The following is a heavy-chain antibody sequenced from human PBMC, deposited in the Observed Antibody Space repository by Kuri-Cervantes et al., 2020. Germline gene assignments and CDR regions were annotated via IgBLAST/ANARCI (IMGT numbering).Heavy chain of an antibody. CDR1: GYTFTSYG. V-gene: IGHV1-18*01. CDR2: ISAYNGNT. CDR3: ATALRDYIWGSYRPFDY. D-gene: IGHD3-16*02. J-gene: IGHJ4*02. Sequence: ASVKVSCKASGYTFTSYGISWVRQAPGQGLEWMGWISAYNGNTNYAQKLQGRVTMTTDTSTSTAYMELRSLRSEDTAVYYCATALRDYIWGSYRPFDYWGQGTLVTVSS.